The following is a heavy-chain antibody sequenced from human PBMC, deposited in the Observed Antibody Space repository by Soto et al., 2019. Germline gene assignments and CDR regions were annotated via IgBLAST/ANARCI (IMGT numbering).Heavy chain of an antibody. Sequence: GGSLRLSCAASGFTFDDYAMHWVRQAPGKGLEWVSGISWNSGSIGYADSVKGRFTISRDNAKNCLYLQMNSVRAEDTALYYCAKDILNRRSSSSFDYWGQGTLVTVSS. D-gene: IGHD6-6*01. J-gene: IGHJ4*02. CDR2: ISWNSGSI. CDR3: AKDILNRRSSSSFDY. V-gene: IGHV3-9*01. CDR1: GFTFDDYA.